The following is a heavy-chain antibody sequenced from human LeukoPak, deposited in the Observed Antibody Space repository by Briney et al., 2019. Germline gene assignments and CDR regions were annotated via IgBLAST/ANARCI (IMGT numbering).Heavy chain of an antibody. Sequence: ASVKVSCKASGYTFTSYYMHWVRQAPGQGLEWMGIINPSGVSTSYAQKFQGRVTMTRDTSTSTVYMELSSLRSEDTAVYYCATIGYCTNGVCTWGQGTLVTVSS. D-gene: IGHD2-8*01. V-gene: IGHV1-46*01. CDR1: GYTFTSYY. CDR2: INPSGVST. J-gene: IGHJ5*02. CDR3: ATIGYCTNGVCT.